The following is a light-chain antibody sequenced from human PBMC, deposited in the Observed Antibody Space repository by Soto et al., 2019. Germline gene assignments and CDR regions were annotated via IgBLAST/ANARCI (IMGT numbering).Light chain of an antibody. J-gene: IGKJ2*01. V-gene: IGKV1-39*01. CDR2: AAS. CDR3: QQDYTTPYT. Sequence: DIQMTQSPSSLSASVGDRVSITCRASQSISNFLNWYQQKPGKAPELLIYAASSLHSGDPSRFSGSGSGTNFTLTISSLQPEDFATYSCQQDYTTPYTFGQGTKLEIK. CDR1: QSISNF.